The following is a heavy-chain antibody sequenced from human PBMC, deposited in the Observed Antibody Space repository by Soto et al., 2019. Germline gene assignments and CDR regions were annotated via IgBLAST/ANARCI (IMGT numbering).Heavy chain of an antibody. CDR3: AKDRYNSGWPEYLDY. V-gene: IGHV3-23*01. Sequence: GGFLRRACVASVFTFTYYPMSWVRQAPGKGLEWVSGISDSGGSTYYADSVKGRFTISRDNSKNTLYLQMNSLRAEDTAIYYCAKDRYNSGWPEYLDYSGQGTLVTVYS. D-gene: IGHD6-19*01. J-gene: IGHJ4*02. CDR2: ISDSGGST. CDR1: VFTFTYYP.